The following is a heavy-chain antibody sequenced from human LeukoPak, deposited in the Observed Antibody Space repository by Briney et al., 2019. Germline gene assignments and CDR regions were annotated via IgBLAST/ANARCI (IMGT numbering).Heavy chain of an antibody. Sequence: GGSLRLSCAASGFTFSSSYINWVRQAPGKGLEWVSLIYGGGSTYYADSVKGRFTISRDNSKNTLYLQMNSLRAEDTAVYYCARRGDGGRSFDYWGQGTLVTVSS. J-gene: IGHJ4*02. CDR3: ARRGDGGRSFDY. CDR1: GFTFSSSY. D-gene: IGHD4-23*01. CDR2: IYGGGST. V-gene: IGHV3-53*01.